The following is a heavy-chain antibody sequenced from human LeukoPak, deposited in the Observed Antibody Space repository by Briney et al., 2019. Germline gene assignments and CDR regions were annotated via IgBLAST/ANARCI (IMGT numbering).Heavy chain of an antibody. CDR3: TREAGYDILTGYDTFDY. CDR1: GFTFGDYA. J-gene: IGHJ4*02. CDR2: IRSKAYDGTT. V-gene: IGHV3-49*03. D-gene: IGHD3-9*01. Sequence: GGSLRLSCTASGFTFGDYAMSWFRQAPGKGLEWVGFIRSKAYDGTTEYAASVKGRFTISRDDSKSIAYLQMNSLKTEDTAVYYCTREAGYDILTGYDTFDYWGQGTLVTVSS.